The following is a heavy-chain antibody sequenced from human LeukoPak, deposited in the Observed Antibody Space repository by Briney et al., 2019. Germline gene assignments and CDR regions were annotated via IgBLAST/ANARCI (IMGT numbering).Heavy chain of an antibody. CDR3: ASGSSLDGNSGWPTHYY. J-gene: IGHJ4*02. Sequence: ASVKVSCKASGYTFSGCYMHWVRQAPGEGLEWMGWINPNSGATHYAQKFQGRVTMTRATSISTAYMELNRLTSDDTAVYYCASGSSLDGNSGWPTHYYWGQGTLVTVFS. CDR1: GYTFSGCY. D-gene: IGHD6-19*01. V-gene: IGHV1-2*02. CDR2: INPNSGAT.